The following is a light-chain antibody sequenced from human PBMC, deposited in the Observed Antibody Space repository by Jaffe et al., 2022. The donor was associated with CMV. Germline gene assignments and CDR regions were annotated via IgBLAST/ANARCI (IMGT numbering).Light chain of an antibody. J-gene: IGLJ3*02. Sequence: SYVLSQPPSVSVAPGETARISCGGNDIGSKSVHWYQQKPGQAPVLLLFYDSDRPSGIPERFSGSNSGNTATLTISRVEAGDEADYYCQVWDSFGDVRVFGGGTKLTVL. CDR1: DIGSKS. CDR2: YDS. V-gene: IGLV3-21*01. CDR3: QVWDSFGDVRV.